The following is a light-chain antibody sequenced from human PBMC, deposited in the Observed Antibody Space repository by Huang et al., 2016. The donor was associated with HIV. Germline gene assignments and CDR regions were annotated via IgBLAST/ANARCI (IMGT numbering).Light chain of an antibody. J-gene: IGKJ4*01. CDR1: QSVTTY. CDR2: DAS. Sequence: EIVLTQSPETLSLSPGERAPLSCKASQSVTTYLAWYQQKPGQAPRLLLYDASNKATGIPARFSGSGSGTDFTLTISSLDPEDFAVYYCQQRSDRLLTFGGGTKVEIK. CDR3: QQRSDRLLT. V-gene: IGKV3-11*01.